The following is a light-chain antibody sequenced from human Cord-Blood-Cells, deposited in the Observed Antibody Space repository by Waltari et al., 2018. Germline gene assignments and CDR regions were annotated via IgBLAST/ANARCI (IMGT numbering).Light chain of an antibody. CDR2: DVS. CDR1: SSDVGGYNY. V-gene: IGLV2-14*03. Sequence: QSALTQPASVSGSPGQSITISCTGTSSDVGGYNYVSWYQQHPGKAPKLMIYDVSNRPSGVANRCSSSNSGNTASLTISGLQAEDEADYYCSSYTSSSTWVFGGGTKLTVL. CDR3: SSYTSSSTWV. J-gene: IGLJ3*02.